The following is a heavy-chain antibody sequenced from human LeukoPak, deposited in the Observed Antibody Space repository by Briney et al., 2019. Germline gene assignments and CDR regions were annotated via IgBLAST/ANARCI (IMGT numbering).Heavy chain of an antibody. Sequence: KPSETLSLTCTVSGGSISSYYWTWIRQPPGKGLEWIGYIYFSGSTNYNPSLKNRVTFSVDTSKNQFSLNLSSVTAADTAVYYCARALGAFDIWGQGTMVTVSS. V-gene: IGHV4-59*01. CDR2: IYFSGST. CDR3: ARALGAFDI. J-gene: IGHJ3*02. CDR1: GGSISSYY.